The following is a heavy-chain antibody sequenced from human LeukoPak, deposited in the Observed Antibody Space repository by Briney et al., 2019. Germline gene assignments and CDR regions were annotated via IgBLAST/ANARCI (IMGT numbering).Heavy chain of an antibody. CDR2: IYYSGST. J-gene: IGHJ4*02. D-gene: IGHD3-3*01. V-gene: IGHV4-59*12. CDR3: ARVTGYDFWSGYYGPYFDY. CDR1: GGSISSYY. Sequence: SETLSLTCTVSGGSISSYYWSWIRQPPGKGLEWIGYIYYSGSTNYSPSLKSRVTISVDTSKNQFSLKLSSVTAADTAVYYCARVTGYDFWSGYYGPYFDYWGQGTLVTVSS.